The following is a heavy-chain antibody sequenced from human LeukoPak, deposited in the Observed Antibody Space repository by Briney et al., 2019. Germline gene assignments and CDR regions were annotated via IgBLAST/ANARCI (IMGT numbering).Heavy chain of an antibody. D-gene: IGHD3-22*01. J-gene: IGHJ4*02. CDR3: ARGSYDSSGYYYVFDY. V-gene: IGHV4-59*01. CDR2: IYYTGST. CDR1: GGSISSYY. Sequence: PSETLSLTCTVSGGSISSYYWSWIRQPPGQGLEWIGYIYYTGSTNYNPSLKSRVTISVDTSKNQFSLKLSSVTAADTAVYYCARGSYDSSGYYYVFDYWGQGTLVTVSS.